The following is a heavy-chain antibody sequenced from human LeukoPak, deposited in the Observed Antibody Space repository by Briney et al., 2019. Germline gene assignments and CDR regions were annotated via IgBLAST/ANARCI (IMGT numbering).Heavy chain of an antibody. V-gene: IGHV3-23*01. CDR2: ISGSGGDT. J-gene: IGHJ4*02. Sequence: GGSLRLSCAAAGFTFRSYAMTWVSQAPGKGLEWVSVISGSGGDTNYADSVKGRFTISRDNSKNTLFLQMSSLRAEDTAVYYCAKPLRASGSFNYPYFDCWGQGTLVTVSA. CDR3: AKPLRASGSFNYPYFDC. CDR1: GFTFRSYA. D-gene: IGHD3-10*01.